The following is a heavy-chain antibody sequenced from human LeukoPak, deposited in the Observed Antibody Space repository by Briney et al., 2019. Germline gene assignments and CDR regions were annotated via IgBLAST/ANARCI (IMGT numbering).Heavy chain of an antibody. CDR2: ISGSGGST. CDR1: GFTFSSYA. Sequence: PGGSLRLSCAASGFTFSSYAMSWVRQAPGKGLEWVSAISGSGGSTYYADSVKGRFTISRDNSKNTLYLQMNSLRAEDTAVYYCAKGWGPPSIAVAGTGFDYWGQGTLVTASS. J-gene: IGHJ4*02. D-gene: IGHD6-19*01. V-gene: IGHV3-23*01. CDR3: AKGWGPPSIAVAGTGFDY.